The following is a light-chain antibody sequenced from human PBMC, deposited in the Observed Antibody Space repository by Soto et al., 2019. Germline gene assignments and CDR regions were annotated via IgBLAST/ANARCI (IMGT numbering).Light chain of an antibody. CDR2: DAS. CDR1: QSVSSY. V-gene: IGKV3-11*01. Sequence: EIVLTQFPATLSLSPGDGATLSCRASQSVSSYLAWYQQKPGQAPRLLIYDASIRADGIPDRFSGSGSETDFTLTISRLEPEDSAVYYCQQCSFSPRTFGQGTKVDIK. CDR3: QQCSFSPRT. J-gene: IGKJ1*01.